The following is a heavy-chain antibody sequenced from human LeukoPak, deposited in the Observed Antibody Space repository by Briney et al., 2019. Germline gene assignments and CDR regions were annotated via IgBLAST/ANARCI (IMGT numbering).Heavy chain of an antibody. Sequence: SETLSLTCTVSGGSISSYYWSWIRQPAGKGLEWIGRVYTSGSTNYNPSLKSRVTMSVDTSKNQFSLKLSSVTAADTAVYYCARATNYYDSSGYSLNWFDPWGQGTLVTVSS. CDR1: GGSISSYY. CDR2: VYTSGST. V-gene: IGHV4-4*07. D-gene: IGHD3-22*01. J-gene: IGHJ5*02. CDR3: ARATNYYDSSGYSLNWFDP.